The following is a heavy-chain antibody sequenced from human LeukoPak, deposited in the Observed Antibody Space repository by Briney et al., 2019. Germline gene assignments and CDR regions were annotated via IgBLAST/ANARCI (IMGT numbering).Heavy chain of an antibody. Sequence: GGSLRLSCAASGFTFTNYWMHWVRQSPGKGLVWVSRINSNGSSTSYADSVKGRFTISRDNAKNTLHLQMTSLRAEDTALYYCAKGGATMCDNWGQGALVTVSS. CDR3: AKGGATMCDN. D-gene: IGHD5-12*01. V-gene: IGHV3-74*01. CDR1: GFTFTNYW. CDR2: INSNGSST. J-gene: IGHJ4*02.